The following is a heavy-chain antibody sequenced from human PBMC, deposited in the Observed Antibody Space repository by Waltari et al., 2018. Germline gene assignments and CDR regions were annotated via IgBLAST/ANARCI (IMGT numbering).Heavy chain of an antibody. CDR2: IGTAGDT. CDR1: GFTFSSYD. J-gene: IGHJ6*02. Sequence: EVQLVESGGGLVQPGGSLRLSCAASGFTFSSYDMHWVRQATGKGLEWVAAIGTAGDTYYPGSVNGRFTISRENAKNSLYLQMNSLRAGDTAVYYCARGDFWSFYYGMDVWGQGTTVTVSS. CDR3: ARGDFWSFYYGMDV. V-gene: IGHV3-13*01. D-gene: IGHD3-3*01.